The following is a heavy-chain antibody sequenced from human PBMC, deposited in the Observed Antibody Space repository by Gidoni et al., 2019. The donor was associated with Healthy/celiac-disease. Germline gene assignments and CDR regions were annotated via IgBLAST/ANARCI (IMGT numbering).Heavy chain of an antibody. V-gene: IGHV4-30-4*01. CDR1: CGSISIGDYY. CDR2: IYYSGST. D-gene: IGHD3-10*01. Sequence: QVQLQESGPGLVKPSQTLSLPCTVPCGSISIGDYYWSWIRQPPGKGLEWIGYIYYSGSTYYNPSLKSRVTISVDTSKNQLSLKLSSVTAADTAVYYCARVMVRGVIITGFDPWGQGTLVTVSS. J-gene: IGHJ5*02. CDR3: ARVMVRGVIITGFDP.